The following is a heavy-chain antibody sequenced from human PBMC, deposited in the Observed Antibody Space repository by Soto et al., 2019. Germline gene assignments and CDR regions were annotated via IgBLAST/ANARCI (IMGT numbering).Heavy chain of an antibody. J-gene: IGHJ4*02. V-gene: IGHV3-30*03. Sequence: QVQLVESGGGVVQPGRSLRLSCAASGFTFSSYGMHWVRQAPGKGLEWVAVISYDGSNKYYADSVKGRFTISRDNSKNTLYLKMNSLRAEDTAVYYCAATMRGYFDYWGQGTLVTVSS. CDR2: ISYDGSNK. CDR1: GFTFSSYG. CDR3: AATMRGYFDY. D-gene: IGHD3-16*01.